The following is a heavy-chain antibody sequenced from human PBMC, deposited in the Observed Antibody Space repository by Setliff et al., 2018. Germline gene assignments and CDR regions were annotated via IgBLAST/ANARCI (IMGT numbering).Heavy chain of an antibody. D-gene: IGHD3-16*01. CDR1: GYTLSRHY. CDR3: ARELRSPYWHLDS. V-gene: IGHV1-46*01. J-gene: IGHJ5*01. CDR2: INPGGGSA. Sequence: ASVKVSCKATGYTLSRHYMHWVRQAPGQGLEWMGIINPGGGSASIVEKFQGRVSMTSDTSTSTVYLDVSGLRSDDTAVYYCARELRSPYWHLDSWGRGTLVTVSS.